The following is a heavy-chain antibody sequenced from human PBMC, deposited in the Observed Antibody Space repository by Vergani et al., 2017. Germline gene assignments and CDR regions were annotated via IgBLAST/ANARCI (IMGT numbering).Heavy chain of an antibody. D-gene: IGHD6-19*01. Sequence: QVQLQQWGAGLLKPSETLSLTCAVYGGSFSGYYWSWIRQPPGKGVEWIGEINHSGRTNYNPSLKSRVTISVDTSKNQFSLKLSSVTAADTAVYYCARRGIAVVGGYMDVWGKGTTVTVSS. CDR2: INHSGRT. CDR3: ARRGIAVVGGYMDV. J-gene: IGHJ6*03. V-gene: IGHV4-34*01. CDR1: GGSFSGYY.